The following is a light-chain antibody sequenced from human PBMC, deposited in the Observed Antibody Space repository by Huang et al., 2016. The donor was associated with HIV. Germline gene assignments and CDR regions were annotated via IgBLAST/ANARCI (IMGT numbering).Light chain of an antibody. CDR2: GAS. Sequence: DIQMTQFPISLSASVGDRVTITCRAGQNIYEYLNWYQPIPGRAPNLLVYGASTLQTGGPSRFSGSGSGTRFTLTITSLQPEDSATYYCQHSYGTPRTFGQGTKLEI. CDR3: QHSYGTPRT. CDR1: QNIYEY. J-gene: IGKJ2*01. V-gene: IGKV1-39*01.